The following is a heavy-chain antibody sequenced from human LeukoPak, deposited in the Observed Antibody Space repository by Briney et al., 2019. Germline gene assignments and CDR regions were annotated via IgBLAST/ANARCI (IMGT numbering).Heavy chain of an antibody. J-gene: IGHJ4*02. Sequence: GGSLRLSCAASGFTFNNYVMTWVRQAPGKGLEWVSAISGSGGSTDYADSVKGRFTISRDNSKNTLFLQMNSLRAEDTAVYYCAKEGSSWGYYFNYWGQGALVTVSS. CDR2: ISGSGGST. V-gene: IGHV3-23*01. CDR1: GFTFNNYV. CDR3: AKEGSSWGYYFNY. D-gene: IGHD6-13*01.